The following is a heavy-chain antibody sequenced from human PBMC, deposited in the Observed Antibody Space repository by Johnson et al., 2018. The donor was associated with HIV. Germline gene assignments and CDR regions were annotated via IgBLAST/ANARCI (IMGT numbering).Heavy chain of an antibody. D-gene: IGHD5-18*01. CDR2: IRYDGSNK. Sequence: QVQLVESGGGVVQPGGSLRLSCAASGFIFSTYGMHWVRQAPGKGLEWVAFIRYDGSNKYYADSVKGRFTSSRDNSKNTLYLQMNSLRAEDKAVYYCANDRLLHDAFDFWGQGTMVTVSS. CDR3: ANDRLLHDAFDF. CDR1: GFIFSTYG. J-gene: IGHJ3*01. V-gene: IGHV3-30*02.